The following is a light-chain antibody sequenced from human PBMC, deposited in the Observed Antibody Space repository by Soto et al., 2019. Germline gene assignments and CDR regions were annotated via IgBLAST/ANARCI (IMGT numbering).Light chain of an antibody. Sequence: EIVLTQSPVTLSLSPGERATLSCRASQSINNYLAWYQQKPGQPPRLLIYDASNRATAIPVRFSGSGSCTDFTLTITSLQPEDSAVYYCQSRCIWPPGATFGGGTKVEIK. CDR2: DAS. V-gene: IGKV3-11*01. CDR1: QSINNY. CDR3: QSRCIWPPGAT. J-gene: IGKJ4*01.